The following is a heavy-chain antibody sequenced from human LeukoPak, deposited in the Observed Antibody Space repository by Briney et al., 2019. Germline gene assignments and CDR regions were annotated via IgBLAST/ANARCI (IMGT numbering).Heavy chain of an antibody. D-gene: IGHD6-19*01. CDR1: GGSISNYY. V-gene: IGHV4-59*01. J-gene: IGHJ4*02. CDR3: ARALYSSGHLDY. Sequence: PSETLSLTCTVSGGSISNYYWSWIRQPPGTGLEWIGYIYYSGSTNYNPSLKSRVTISVDTSKNQFSLKLSSVTAADTAVYYCARALYSSGHLDYWGQGTLVTVSS. CDR2: IYYSGST.